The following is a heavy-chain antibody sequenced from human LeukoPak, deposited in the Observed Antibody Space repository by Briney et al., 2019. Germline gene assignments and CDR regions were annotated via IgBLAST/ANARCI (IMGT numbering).Heavy chain of an antibody. J-gene: IGHJ4*02. D-gene: IGHD6-19*01. CDR2: INSDGSAT. Sequence: PGGSLRLSCAASGFAFSRNWMHWVRQAPGKGLVWVSRINSDGSATHYADSVKGRFIISRDNAKNTLYLQMNSLRAEDTAVYYCATDPDSGGWSTFDYWGQGTLVTVSS. CDR1: GFAFSRNW. V-gene: IGHV3-74*01. CDR3: ATDPDSGGWSTFDY.